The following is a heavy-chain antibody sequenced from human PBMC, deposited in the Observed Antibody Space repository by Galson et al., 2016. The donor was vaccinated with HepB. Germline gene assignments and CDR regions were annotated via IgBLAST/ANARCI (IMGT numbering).Heavy chain of an antibody. CDR3: ASGIGYGDYNWFDP. Sequence: SLRLSCAASGFTFSSYAMHWVRQAPGKGLEWVAVISYDGSNKYYADSVKGRFTISRDNSKNTLYLQMNSPRAEDTAVYYCASGIGYGDYNWFDPWGQGTLVTVSS. CDR1: GFTFSSYA. CDR2: ISYDGSNK. D-gene: IGHD4-17*01. V-gene: IGHV3-30-3*01. J-gene: IGHJ5*02.